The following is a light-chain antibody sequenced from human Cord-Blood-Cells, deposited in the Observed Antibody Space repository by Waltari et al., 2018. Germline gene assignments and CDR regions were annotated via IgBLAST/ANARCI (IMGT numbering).Light chain of an antibody. CDR3: QQSYSTLSYS. CDR2: AAS. V-gene: IGKV1-39*01. J-gene: IGKJ2*03. Sequence: DIQMPRHPPPWSASVGDRFPITCRASQSISSYLNWYQQKPGKAPKLLIYAASSLQSGVPSRFSGSGSGTDFTLTISSLQPEDFATYYCQQSYSTLSYSFGQGTKLEIK. CDR1: QSISSY.